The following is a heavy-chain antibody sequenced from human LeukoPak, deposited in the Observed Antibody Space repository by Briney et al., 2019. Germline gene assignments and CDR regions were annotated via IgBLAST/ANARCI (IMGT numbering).Heavy chain of an antibody. CDR2: INPNSGGT. CDR1: GYTFTSYY. V-gene: IGHV1-2*02. D-gene: IGHD2-2*01. Sequence: ASVKVSCKASGYTFTSYYMHWVRQAPGQGLEWMGWINPNSGGTNYAQKFQGRVTMTRDTSISTAYMELSRLRSDDTAVYYCARGKARSSTSCPHWGQGTLVTVSS. CDR3: ARGKARSSTSCPH. J-gene: IGHJ4*02.